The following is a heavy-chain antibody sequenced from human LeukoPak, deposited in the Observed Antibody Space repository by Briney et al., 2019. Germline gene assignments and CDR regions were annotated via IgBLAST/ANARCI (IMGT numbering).Heavy chain of an antibody. V-gene: IGHV3-48*02. Sequence: GGYLRLSCAASGFTFSSYSMNWVRQAPGKGLEWVSYISSSSSTIYYADSVKGRFTISRDNAKNSLYLQMNSLRDEDTAVYYCARDRRRFLEWLSSDCYYGMDVWGQGTTVTVSS. D-gene: IGHD3-3*01. CDR1: GFTFSSYS. J-gene: IGHJ6*02. CDR2: ISSSSSTI. CDR3: ARDRRRFLEWLSSDCYYGMDV.